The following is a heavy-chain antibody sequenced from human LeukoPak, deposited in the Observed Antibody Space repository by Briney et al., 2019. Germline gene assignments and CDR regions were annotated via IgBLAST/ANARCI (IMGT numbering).Heavy chain of an antibody. CDR3: ARSNDYDYVWGSYRDYFDY. D-gene: IGHD3-16*01. J-gene: IGHJ4*02. Sequence: ASVKVSCKASGGTFSSYTISWVRQAPGQGLEWMGRIIPILGIANYAQKFQGRVTITADKYTRTAYMELSSLRSEDTAVYYCARSNDYDYVWGSYRDYFDYWGQGTLVTVSS. CDR2: IIPILGIA. CDR1: GGTFSSYT. V-gene: IGHV1-69*02.